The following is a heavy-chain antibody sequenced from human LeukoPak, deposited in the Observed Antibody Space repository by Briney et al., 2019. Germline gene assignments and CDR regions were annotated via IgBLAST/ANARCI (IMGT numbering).Heavy chain of an antibody. J-gene: IGHJ5*02. D-gene: IGHD3-22*01. CDR3: AKLNPPVDSSGYFYTSECWFDP. CDR2: ISGSGGST. CDR1: GFTFSSYA. Sequence: RGSLRLSCAASGFTFSSYAISWVRQAPGQGLEWVSAISGSGGSTYYADSVKGRFTISRDNSKNTLYLQMNSLRAEDTAVYYCAKLNPPVDSSGYFYTSECWFDPWGQGTLVTVSS. V-gene: IGHV3-23*01.